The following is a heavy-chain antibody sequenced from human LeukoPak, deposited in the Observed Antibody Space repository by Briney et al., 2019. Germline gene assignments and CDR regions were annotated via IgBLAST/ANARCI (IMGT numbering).Heavy chain of an antibody. CDR3: ARGLDNGDPLDY. CDR1: GGSISSSSYY. V-gene: IGHV4-39*07. D-gene: IGHD4-17*01. CDR2: IYYSGST. Sequence: PSETRSLTCTVSGGSISSSSYYWGWIRQPPGKGLEWTGSIYYSGSTYYNPSLKSRVTISVDTSKNQFSLKLNSVTAADTAVYYCARGLDNGDPLDYWGQGTLVTVAS. J-gene: IGHJ4*02.